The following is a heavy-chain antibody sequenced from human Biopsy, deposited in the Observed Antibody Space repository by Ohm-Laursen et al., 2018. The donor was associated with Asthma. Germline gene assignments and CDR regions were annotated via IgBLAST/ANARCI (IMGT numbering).Heavy chain of an antibody. J-gene: IGHJ6*02. D-gene: IGHD6-19*01. CDR1: GYSLTDLS. Sequence: GASVKVSCKISGYSLTDLSMHWVRQAPGQGLEWLGGIMTVFGTTNYAQKFQGRVTTTADESTSTAYMEVTSLRSEDTAIYYCARCQVGYSSGWSLLLKKIYYSGMDVWGQGTAVTVSS. CDR3: ARCQVGYSSGWSLLLKKIYYSGMDV. V-gene: IGHV1-69*13. CDR2: IMTVFGTT.